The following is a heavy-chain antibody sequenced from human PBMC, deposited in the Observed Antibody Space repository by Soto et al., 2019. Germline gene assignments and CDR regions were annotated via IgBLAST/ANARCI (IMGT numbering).Heavy chain of an antibody. Sequence: PGESLKISCQGSGYSFTSYWITWVRQMPGKGPEWMGRIDPSDSYTNYSPSFQGHVTFSADKSFSTAYLQWSSLKASDTAMYYCARLPYSSGWYQLDFWGQGTLVTVSS. CDR3: ARLPYSSGWYQLDF. D-gene: IGHD6-13*01. CDR2: IDPSDSYT. J-gene: IGHJ4*02. V-gene: IGHV5-10-1*01. CDR1: GYSFTSYW.